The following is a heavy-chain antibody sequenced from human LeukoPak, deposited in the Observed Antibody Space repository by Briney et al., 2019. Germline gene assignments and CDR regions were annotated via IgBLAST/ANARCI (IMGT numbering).Heavy chain of an antibody. Sequence: SETLSLTCTVSGGSISSYYWSWIRQPPGKGLEWIGYIYYSGSTNYHPSLKSRVTISVDTSKNQFSLKLSSVTAADTAVYYCASTADSSIAARRYYYYYMDVWGKGTTVTVSS. CDR2: IYYSGST. D-gene: IGHD6-6*01. CDR3: ASTADSSIAARRYYYYYMDV. J-gene: IGHJ6*03. V-gene: IGHV4-59*01. CDR1: GGSISSYY.